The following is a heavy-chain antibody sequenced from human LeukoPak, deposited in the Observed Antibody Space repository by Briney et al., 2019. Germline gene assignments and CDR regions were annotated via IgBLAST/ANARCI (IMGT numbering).Heavy chain of an antibody. CDR1: GFTFSDYY. J-gene: IGHJ4*02. CDR2: ISSSGNTI. D-gene: IGHD1-1*01. Sequence: GGSLRLSCAASGFTFSDYYMSWIRQAPGKGLEWVSYISSSGNTIYYAASVKGRFTISRDNAKNSLYLQMNSLRAEDTAVYYCAREWEGGTLLAQFDYWGQGTLVTVSS. CDR3: AREWEGGTLLAQFDY. V-gene: IGHV3-11*01.